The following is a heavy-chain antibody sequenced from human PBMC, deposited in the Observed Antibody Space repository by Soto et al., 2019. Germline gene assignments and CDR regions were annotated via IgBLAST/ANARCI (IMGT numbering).Heavy chain of an antibody. CDR2: AHYSGTT. D-gene: IGHD2-15*01. Sequence: PSGTLSLTCTLFGSSVTNYYWTWIRQPPGKGLEWIGYAHYSGTTNYSPSLWSRVIMSVDTSKNQFSLKVNSVTAADTAVYYCATGSASSTSDGFDIWDRGTVVT. CDR1: GSSVTNYY. V-gene: IGHV4-59*02. J-gene: IGHJ3*02. CDR3: ATGSASSTSDGFDI.